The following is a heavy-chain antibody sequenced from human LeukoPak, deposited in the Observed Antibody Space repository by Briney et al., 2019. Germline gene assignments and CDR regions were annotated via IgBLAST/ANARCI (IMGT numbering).Heavy chain of an antibody. CDR1: GFTFSSYE. D-gene: IGHD6-19*01. J-gene: IGHJ4*02. Sequence: GGSLRLSCAASGFTFSSYEMNWVRQAPGKGLEWVAFIRYYGSHKYYADSVKGRFTISRDNSKNTLYLQMNSLRTEDTGVYYCAKEGSSAWVPDFWGQGTLVTVSS. V-gene: IGHV3-30*02. CDR3: AKEGSSAWVPDF. CDR2: IRYYGSHK.